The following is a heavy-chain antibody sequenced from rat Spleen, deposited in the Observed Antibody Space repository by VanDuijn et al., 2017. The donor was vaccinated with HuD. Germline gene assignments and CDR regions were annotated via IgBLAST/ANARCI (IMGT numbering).Heavy chain of an antibody. CDR1: GFTFGDYG. Sequence: EVQLVESGGVLVQPGRSMKLSCADSGFTFGDYGMAWIRQAPGKGLEWVASITHNDDNTYYPDSVMGRFTISRNNAKSTLYLQMNSLRSEDTANYYCTRENWVLDVWGPGTMVTVSS. CDR2: ITHNDDNT. V-gene: IGHV5-31*01. D-gene: IGHD1-12*01. CDR3: TRENWVLDV. J-gene: IGHJ1*01.